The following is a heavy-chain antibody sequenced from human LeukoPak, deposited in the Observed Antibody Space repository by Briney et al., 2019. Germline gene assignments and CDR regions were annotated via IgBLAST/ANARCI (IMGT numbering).Heavy chain of an antibody. CDR3: ARVIGHYDILTGEYLFGVFDN. V-gene: IGHV4-59*08. D-gene: IGHD3-9*01. Sequence: SETLSLTCTVSGGSISSYYWSWIRQPPGKGLGWMGYIYYSGSTNYNPSLKSRVTISVDTSKNQFSLKLSPVTAADTAVYYCARVIGHYDILTGEYLFGVFDNWGQGTLVTVSS. CDR1: GGSISSYY. CDR2: IYYSGST. J-gene: IGHJ4*02.